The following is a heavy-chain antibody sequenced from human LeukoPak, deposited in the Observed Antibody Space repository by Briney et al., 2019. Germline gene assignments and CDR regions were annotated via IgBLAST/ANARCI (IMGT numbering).Heavy chain of an antibody. CDR1: GFTFSSYA. V-gene: IGHV3-23*01. Sequence: GGSLRLSCAASGFTFSSYAMSWVRQAPGKGLEWVSAISGSGGSTYYADSVKGRFTISRDNSKNTLYLQMSSLRAEDTGVFYCARYVAYSAFDYWGQGTLVTVSS. CDR3: ARYVAYSAFDY. CDR2: ISGSGGST. D-gene: IGHD3-9*01. J-gene: IGHJ4*02.